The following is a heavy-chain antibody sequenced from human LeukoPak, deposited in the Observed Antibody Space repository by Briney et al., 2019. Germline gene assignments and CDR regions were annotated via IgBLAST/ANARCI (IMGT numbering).Heavy chain of an antibody. CDR1: GYTFSSHG. D-gene: IGHD1-14*01. CDR2: MNPNSGNT. CDR3: ARGIRRNINYGFDP. J-gene: IGHJ5*02. Sequence: GASVKVSCKASGYTFSSHGINWVRQATGQGLEWMGWMNPNSGNTGYAQKFQGRVTITRNPSINTAYMELSSLRSEDTAVYYCARGIRRNINYGFDPWGQGTLVTVSS. V-gene: IGHV1-8*01.